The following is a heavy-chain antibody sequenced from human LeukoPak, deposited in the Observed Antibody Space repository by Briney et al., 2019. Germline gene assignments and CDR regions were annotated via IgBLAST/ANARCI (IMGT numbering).Heavy chain of an antibody. D-gene: IGHD3-22*01. CDR3: ARRHGGGYDAFDI. CDR2: IYYSGST. Sequence: SETLSLTCTVSGGSISSYYWSWIRQPAGKGLEWIGYIYYSGSTNYNPSLKSRVTISVDTSKNQFSLKLSSVTAADTAVYYRARRHGGGYDAFDIWGQGTMVTVSS. J-gene: IGHJ3*02. CDR1: GGSISSYY. V-gene: IGHV4-59*08.